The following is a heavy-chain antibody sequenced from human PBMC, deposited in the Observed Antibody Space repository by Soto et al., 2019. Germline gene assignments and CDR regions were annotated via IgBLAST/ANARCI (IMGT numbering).Heavy chain of an antibody. CDR3: ARERANFGDLDY. J-gene: IGHJ4*02. CDR1: GGSISSYY. Sequence: QGRLQESGPRLVKPSETLSLTCTVSGGSISSYYWTWIRQPAGTGLEWIGRMYTSGSTKYNPSLNSRVNLSVDTSKSQFSLKLSSVTAADTALYYCARERANFGDLDYWGQGALVTVSS. V-gene: IGHV4-4*07. D-gene: IGHD4-17*01. CDR2: MYTSGST.